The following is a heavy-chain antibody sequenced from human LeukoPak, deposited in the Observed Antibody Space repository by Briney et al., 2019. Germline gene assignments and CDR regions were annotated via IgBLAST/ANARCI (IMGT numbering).Heavy chain of an antibody. CDR3: ARGDSSGYYYFDY. V-gene: IGHV3-21*01. CDR1: GFTFSNYA. Sequence: PGGSLRLSCAASGFTFSNYAMSWVRKAPGKGLEWVSSISSSSSYIYYADSVKGRFTISRDNAKKSLYLQMNSLKAEDTAVYYCARGDSSGYYYFDYWGQGTLVTVSS. J-gene: IGHJ4*02. D-gene: IGHD3-22*01. CDR2: ISSSSSYI.